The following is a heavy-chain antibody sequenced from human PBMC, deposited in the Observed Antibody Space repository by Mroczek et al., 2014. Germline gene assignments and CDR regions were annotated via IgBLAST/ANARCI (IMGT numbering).Heavy chain of an antibody. CDR1: GFTFSSYS. J-gene: IGHJ3*02. V-gene: IGHV3-48*01. CDR2: ISSSSSTI. CDR3: ARGAVAGMRDAFDI. D-gene: IGHD6-19*01. Sequence: VQLQESGGGRWYEPGGVPSRLSCAASGFTFSSYSMNWVRQAPGKGLEWVSYISSSSSTIYYADSVKGRFTISRDNAKNSLYLQMNSLRAEDTAVYYCARGAVAGMRDAFDIWGQGTMVTVSS.